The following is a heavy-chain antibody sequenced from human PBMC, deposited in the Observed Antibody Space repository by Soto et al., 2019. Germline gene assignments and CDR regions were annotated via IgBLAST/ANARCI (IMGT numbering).Heavy chain of an antibody. V-gene: IGHV4-39*01. J-gene: IGHJ4*02. D-gene: IGHD3-10*01. CDR1: GGSISSSSYY. Sequence: SETLSLTCTVSGGSISSSSYYWGWIRQPPGKGLEWIGSIYYSGSTYYNPSLKSRVTISVDTSKNQFSLKLSSVTAADTAVYYCARPRGGYFDYWGQGTLVTVSS. CDR2: IYYSGST. CDR3: ARPRGGYFDY.